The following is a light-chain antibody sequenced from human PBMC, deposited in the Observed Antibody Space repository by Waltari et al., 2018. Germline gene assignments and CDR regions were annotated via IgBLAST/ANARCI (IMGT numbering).Light chain of an antibody. Sequence: AIQLTQSPSSLSASVGHRVTITCRASQDIVSALAWYHQKPGRAPKPLISDASTLETGVPSRFSGSGSGTDVTLSISSLQPEDFATYYCQQFINDPLTFGPGTTVDVK. CDR1: QDIVSA. CDR2: DAS. J-gene: IGKJ3*01. V-gene: IGKV1D-13*01. CDR3: QQFINDPLT.